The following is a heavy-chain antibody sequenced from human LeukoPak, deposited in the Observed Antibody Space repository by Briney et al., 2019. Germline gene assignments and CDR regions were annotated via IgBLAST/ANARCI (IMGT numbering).Heavy chain of an antibody. Sequence: GASVKVSCKASGYTFTGYYTHWVRQAPGQGLEWMGRINPNSGGTNYAQKFQGRVTMTRDTSISTAYMELSRLRSDDTAVYYCARECSGGSCYGGDYWGQGTLVTVSS. CDR2: INPNSGGT. V-gene: IGHV1-2*06. CDR3: ARECSGGSCYGGDY. CDR1: GYTFTGYY. D-gene: IGHD2-15*01. J-gene: IGHJ4*02.